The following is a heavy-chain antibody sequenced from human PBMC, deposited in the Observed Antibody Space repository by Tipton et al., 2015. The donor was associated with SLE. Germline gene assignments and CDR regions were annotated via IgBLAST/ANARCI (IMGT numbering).Heavy chain of an antibody. CDR2: VFPSDSDT. Sequence: QLVQSGAEVKKPGESLKISCKADGYRFSSYWIGWVRQMPGKGLEWMGFVFPSDSDTRYSPSFQGRVTISADKSTNFAYLHWSSLKTSDTAVYYCARADGYITPGYFDYWGQGTLVTVSS. CDR1: GYRFSSYW. D-gene: IGHD5-24*01. CDR3: ARADGYITPGYFDY. V-gene: IGHV5-51*03. J-gene: IGHJ4*02.